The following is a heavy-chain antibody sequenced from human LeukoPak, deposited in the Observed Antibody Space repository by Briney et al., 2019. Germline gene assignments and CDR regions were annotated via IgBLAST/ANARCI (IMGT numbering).Heavy chain of an antibody. CDR1: GFTFSSYS. Sequence: GGSLRLSCAASGFTFSSYSMNWVRQAPGKGLEWVSSISSSSSYIYYADSVKGRFTISRDNAKNSLYLQMNSLRAEDTAVYYCARDPRGQSSGYYWGPFWHWGQGTLVTVSS. D-gene: IGHD3-22*01. CDR2: ISSSSSYI. CDR3: ARDPRGQSSGYYWGPFWH. V-gene: IGHV3-21*01. J-gene: IGHJ4*02.